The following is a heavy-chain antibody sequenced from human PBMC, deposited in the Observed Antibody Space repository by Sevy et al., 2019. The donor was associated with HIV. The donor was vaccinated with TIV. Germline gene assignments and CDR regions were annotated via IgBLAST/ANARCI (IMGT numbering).Heavy chain of an antibody. J-gene: IGHJ6*03. Sequence: ASVKVSCKASGGTFSSYAISWVRQAPGQGLEWMGGIIPIFGTANYAQKFQGRVTITADKSTSTAYMGLSSLRSEDTAVYYCARSEDREGITMVRGVILLAPDYYYYMDVWGKGTTVTVSS. V-gene: IGHV1-69*06. CDR3: ARSEDREGITMVRGVILLAPDYYYYMDV. CDR1: GGTFSSYA. CDR2: IIPIFGTA. D-gene: IGHD3-10*01.